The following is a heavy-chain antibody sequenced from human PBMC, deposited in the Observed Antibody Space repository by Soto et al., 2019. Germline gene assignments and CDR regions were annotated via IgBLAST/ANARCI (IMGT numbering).Heavy chain of an antibody. CDR2: ISSSGDTI. V-gene: IGHV3-48*02. J-gene: IGHJ4*02. CDR3: AREWSH. D-gene: IGHD3-3*01. CDR1: GFTFRTYR. Sequence: GGSLRLSCAASGFTFRTYRMNWVRQAPGKGLEWVSYISSSGDTIYYADSVEGRFTISRDNAKNSLYLQMNGLRDADTAVYYCAREWSHWGQGTLVTVSS.